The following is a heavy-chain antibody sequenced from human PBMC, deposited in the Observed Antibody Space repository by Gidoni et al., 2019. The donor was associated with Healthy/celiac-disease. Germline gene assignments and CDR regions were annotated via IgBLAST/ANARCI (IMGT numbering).Heavy chain of an antibody. J-gene: IGHJ6*02. D-gene: IGHD5-12*01. CDR2: IIPSFGTA. Sequence: QVQLVQSGAEVKKPWSSVKVSCKASGGTFSSYAVSWVRQAPGQGLEWMGGIIPSFGTANYAQKFQGRVTITAYEATSTAYMELSSLRSEDTAVYYCARGLVATIPGCYYYGMDVWGQGTTVTVSS. CDR3: ARGLVATIPGCYYYGMDV. CDR1: GGTFSSYA. V-gene: IGHV1-69*01.